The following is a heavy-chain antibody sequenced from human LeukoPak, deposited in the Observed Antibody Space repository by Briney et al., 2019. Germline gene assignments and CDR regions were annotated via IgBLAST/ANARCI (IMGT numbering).Heavy chain of an antibody. CDR2: ISGSGDST. CDR3: ARVEGFGELLSQIDY. Sequence: PGGSLRLSCAASGFTFSNYAMSWVRQAPGKGLEWVSAISGSGDSTHFADSVKGRFTVSRDNSKNTLYLQMNSLRAEDTAVYFCARVEGFGELLSQIDYWGQGTLVTVSS. J-gene: IGHJ4*02. CDR1: GFTFSNYA. V-gene: IGHV3-23*01. D-gene: IGHD3-10*01.